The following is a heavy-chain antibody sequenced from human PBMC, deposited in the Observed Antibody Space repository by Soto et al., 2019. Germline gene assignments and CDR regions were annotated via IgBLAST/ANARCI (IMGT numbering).Heavy chain of an antibody. Sequence: SGPTLVNPTQTLTLTCTFSGFSLSTSGMCVSWIRQPPGKALEWLARIDWDDDKYYSTSLKTRLTISKDTSKNQVVLTMTNMDPVDTATYYCARMEVTTPYYYSYGIDVWGQGTTVTVSS. D-gene: IGHD4-17*01. CDR3: ARMEVTTPYYYSYGIDV. V-gene: IGHV2-70*11. CDR2: IDWDDDK. J-gene: IGHJ6*02. CDR1: GFSLSTSGMC.